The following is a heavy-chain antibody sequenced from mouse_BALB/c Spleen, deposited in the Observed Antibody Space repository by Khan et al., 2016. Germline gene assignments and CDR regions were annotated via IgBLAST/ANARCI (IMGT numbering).Heavy chain of an antibody. D-gene: IGHD1-1*01. CDR2: ISYSRST. CDR3: ARSNNYSISPAWFAY. J-gene: IGHJ3*01. V-gene: IGHV3-2*02. Sequence: EVQLVESGPGLVKPSQSLSLTCTVTGYSITSDYAWNWIRQFPGNKLEWMGYISYSRSTSYNPSLKSRISITRDSSKNQFLLQLDSVTTKDTATDYGARSNNYSISPAWFAYWGQGTLVTVSA. CDR1: GYSITSDYA.